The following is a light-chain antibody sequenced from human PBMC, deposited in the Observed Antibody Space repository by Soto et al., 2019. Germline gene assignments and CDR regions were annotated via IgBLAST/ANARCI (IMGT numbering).Light chain of an antibody. Sequence: DIQMTQSPSTLSASVGDRVTITCRASETIFNWLAWYQKKPGKAPKLLIYKTSSLQDGVPSRFRGSGSGTEFSLTISSLQHDDFATYYGKHHHTHPYTFGVGTSLEI. CDR3: KHHHTHPYT. V-gene: IGKV1-5*03. CDR1: ETIFNW. J-gene: IGKJ2*01. CDR2: KTS.